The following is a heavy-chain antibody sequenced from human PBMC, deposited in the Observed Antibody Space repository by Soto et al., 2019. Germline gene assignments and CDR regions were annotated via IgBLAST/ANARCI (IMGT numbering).Heavy chain of an antibody. CDR1: GGSFSSGGYY. CDR2: IDYSGTS. D-gene: IGHD3-22*01. J-gene: IGHJ5*01. CDR3: AREVFYDNNAYYRYNWFDF. V-gene: IGHV4-31*03. Sequence: SETPSLGCTVSGGSFSSGGYYWTWTRQHPGKGLEWVGYIDYSGTSYYNPSLKSRVTISVDTSKSQFSLKLSSVTAADTAVYYCAREVFYDNNAYYRYNWFDFWGQGTLVTGPS.